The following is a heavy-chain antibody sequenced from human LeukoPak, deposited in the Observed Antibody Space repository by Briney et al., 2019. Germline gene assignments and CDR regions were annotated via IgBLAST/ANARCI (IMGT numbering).Heavy chain of an antibody. V-gene: IGHV4-39*07. D-gene: IGHD4-17*01. CDR2: INHSGST. CDR3: ARETIYGDDFDY. CDR1: GDSTSSDRYY. J-gene: IGHJ4*02. Sequence: PSETLSLTCTISGDSTSSDRYYGGWVRQPPGKGLEWIGEINHSGSTNYNPSLKSRVTISVDTSKNQFSLKLSSVTAADTAVYYCARETIYGDDFDYWGQGTLVTVSS.